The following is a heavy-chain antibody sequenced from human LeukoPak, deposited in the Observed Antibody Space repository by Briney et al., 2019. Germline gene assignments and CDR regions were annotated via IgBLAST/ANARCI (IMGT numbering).Heavy chain of an antibody. D-gene: IGHD3-16*01. V-gene: IGHV4-59*08. J-gene: IGHJ6*02. Sequence: SETLSLTCTVSGGSISSYYWSWIRQPPGKGLEWIGYIYYSGSTNYNPSLKSRVTISVDTSKNQFSLKLSSVTAADTAVYYCARLGYDQYYYGMDVWGQGTTVTVSS. CDR1: GGSISSYY. CDR3: ARLGYDQYYYGMDV. CDR2: IYYSGST.